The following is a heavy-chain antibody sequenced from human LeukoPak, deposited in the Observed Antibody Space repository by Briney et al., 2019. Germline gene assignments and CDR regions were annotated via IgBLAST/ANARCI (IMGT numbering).Heavy chain of an antibody. J-gene: IGHJ3*02. CDR1: GYAFTGYY. V-gene: IGHV1-2*02. Sequence: GASVKVSCRASGYAFTGYYMHWVRQAPGQGLEWMGWINPNSGGTNYAQKFQGRVTMTRDTSISTAYMELSRLRSDDTAVYYCAKPYYDFWSGYYGPHAFDIWGQGTMVTVSS. CDR2: INPNSGGT. CDR3: AKPYYDFWSGYYGPHAFDI. D-gene: IGHD3-3*01.